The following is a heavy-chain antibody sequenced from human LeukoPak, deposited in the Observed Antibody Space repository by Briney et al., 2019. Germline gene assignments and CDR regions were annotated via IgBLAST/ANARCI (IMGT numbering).Heavy chain of an antibody. CDR3: ARSGEHGTFDY. Sequence: PGGSLRLSCAASGFTFSDYWMSWVRQAPGKGLERVANINQDGREKYYVDSVKGRFTISKDNAKNSLYLQMNSLRAEDTAVYSCARSGEHGTFDYWGQGTLVTVSS. CDR1: GFTFSDYW. V-gene: IGHV3-7*01. J-gene: IGHJ4*02. D-gene: IGHD1-26*01. CDR2: INQDGREK.